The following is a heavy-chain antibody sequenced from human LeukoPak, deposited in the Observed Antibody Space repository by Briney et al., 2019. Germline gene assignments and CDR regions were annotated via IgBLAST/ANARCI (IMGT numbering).Heavy chain of an antibody. CDR2: IYTSGST. V-gene: IGHV4-61*02. CDR3: ARDAALYHCGGDCYPDY. CDR1: GGSISSGSYY. Sequence: SETLSLTCTVSGGSISSGSYYWSWIRQPAGRGLEWIGRIYTSGSTNYNPSLESRVTMSLDTSKNQFSLKLRSVTAADTAVYYCARDAALYHCGGDCYPDYWGQGTLVTVSS. D-gene: IGHD2-21*01. J-gene: IGHJ4*02.